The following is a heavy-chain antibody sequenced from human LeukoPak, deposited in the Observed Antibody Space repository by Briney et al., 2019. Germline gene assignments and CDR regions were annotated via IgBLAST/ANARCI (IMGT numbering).Heavy chain of an antibody. V-gene: IGHV4-38-2*02. CDR2: IYHSGST. J-gene: IGHJ5*02. CDR1: GDSITSGYS. CDR3: AREGLNMVRGVIPKEAWGWFDP. Sequence: SETLSLTCAVSGDSITSGYSWGWIRQPPGKGLEWIGTIYHSGSTYYNPSLKSRVTISVDTSKNQFSLKLSSVTAADTAVYYCAREGLNMVRGVIPKEAWGWFDPWGQGTLVTVSS. D-gene: IGHD3-10*01.